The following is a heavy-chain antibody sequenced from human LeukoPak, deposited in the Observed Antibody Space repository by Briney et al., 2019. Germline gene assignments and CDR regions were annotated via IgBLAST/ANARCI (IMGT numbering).Heavy chain of an antibody. CDR2: IYYSGGP. Sequence: SETLSLTCTVSGGSISSYYWSWIRQPQGKGLGWDGSIYYSGGPNYHPSLKRRVTISVDTSTTQFSLKLSSVTAADTAVYYCASRKLGNDYWGQGTLVTVSS. V-gene: IGHV4-59*01. D-gene: IGHD7-27*01. CDR3: ASRKLGNDY. CDR1: GGSISSYY. J-gene: IGHJ4*02.